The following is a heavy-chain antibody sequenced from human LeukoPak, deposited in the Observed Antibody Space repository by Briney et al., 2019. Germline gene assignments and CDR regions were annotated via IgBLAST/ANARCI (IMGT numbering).Heavy chain of an antibody. CDR1: GGSISSGPYS. D-gene: IGHD4-17*01. V-gene: IGHV4-30-4*07. Sequence: SETLSLTFTVSGGSISSGPYSWAWIRQPLGKGLEWIGYIYHSGSASYNPSLMSRLTISVDTSKNQFSLKLSSVTAADTAVYYCARDLAVTTHYYYYYYMDVWGKGTTVTISS. CDR3: ARDLAVTTHYYYYYYMDV. J-gene: IGHJ6*03. CDR2: IYHSGSA.